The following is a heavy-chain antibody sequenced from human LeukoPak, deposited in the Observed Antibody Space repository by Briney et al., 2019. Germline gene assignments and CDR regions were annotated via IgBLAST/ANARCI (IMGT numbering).Heavy chain of an antibody. CDR3: VRGGRRTLVVVATKGGVDY. CDR1: GLTVSSNY. V-gene: IGHV3-53*05. J-gene: IGHJ4*02. D-gene: IGHD2-15*01. CDR2: IYSGGST. Sequence: GGSLRLSCAASGLTVSSNYIWVRPAPGKGLEWVSVIYSGGSTYYADSVKGRFTISRDNSKNTLYLQMNSLRAEDTAVYYCVRGGRRTLVVVATKGGVDYWGQGTLVTVSS.